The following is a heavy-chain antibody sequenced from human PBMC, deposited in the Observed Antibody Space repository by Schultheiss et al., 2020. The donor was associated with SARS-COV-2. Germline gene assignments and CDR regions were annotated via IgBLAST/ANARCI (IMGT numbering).Heavy chain of an antibody. V-gene: IGHV4-4*02. Sequence: SETLSLTCAVSGGSISSSNWWSWVRQPPGKGLEWIGYIYYSGSTYYNPSLKSRVTISVDTSKNQFSLKLSSVTAADTAVYFCARLDTGKAGFDNWGQGTLVTVSS. D-gene: IGHD5-18*01. CDR3: ARLDTGKAGFDN. J-gene: IGHJ4*02. CDR2: IYYSGST. CDR1: GGSISSSNW.